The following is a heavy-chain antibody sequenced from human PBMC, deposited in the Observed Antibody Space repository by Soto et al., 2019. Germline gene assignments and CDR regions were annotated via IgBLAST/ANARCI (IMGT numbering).Heavy chain of an antibody. Sequence: PGGSLRLACAASGFTLSTFAMSWVRQAPGKGLEWVANIKQDGSEKYYVDSVKGRFTISRDNAKNSLYLQMNSLRAEDTAVYYCARESVIVVVIPFDYWGQGTLVTVSS. CDR2: IKQDGSEK. J-gene: IGHJ4*02. CDR1: GFTLSTFA. V-gene: IGHV3-7*03. D-gene: IGHD3-22*01. CDR3: ARESVIVVVIPFDY.